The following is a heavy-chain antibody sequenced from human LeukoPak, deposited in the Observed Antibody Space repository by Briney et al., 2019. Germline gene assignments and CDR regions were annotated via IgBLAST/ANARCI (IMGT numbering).Heavy chain of an antibody. V-gene: IGHV1-2*02. J-gene: IGHJ5*02. D-gene: IGHD2-15*01. CDR1: GYTFTGYY. CDR3: ARDRLRLGYERTNWFDP. Sequence: ASVKVSCKASGYTFTGYYIHWVRQASGQGLEWMGWINPNSGGTNYAQKFQGRVTMTRDTSLSTAYMELRRLRSDDTAVYYCARDRLRLGYERTNWFDPWGQGTLVTVSS. CDR2: INPNSGGT.